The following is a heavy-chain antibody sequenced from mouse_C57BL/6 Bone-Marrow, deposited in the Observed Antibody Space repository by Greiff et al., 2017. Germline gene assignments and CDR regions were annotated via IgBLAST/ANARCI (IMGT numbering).Heavy chain of an antibody. V-gene: IGHV5-9*01. J-gene: IGHJ3*01. CDR1: GFTFSSYT. CDR3: ARPPLYYYGSSSFAY. CDR2: ISGGGGNT. Sequence: EVMLVESGGGLVKPGGSLKLSCAASGFTFSSYTMSWVRQTPEKRLAWVATISGGGGNTYYPDSVKGRFTISRDNAKNTLYLQMSSLRSEDTALYYCARPPLYYYGSSSFAYWGQGTLVTVSA. D-gene: IGHD1-1*01.